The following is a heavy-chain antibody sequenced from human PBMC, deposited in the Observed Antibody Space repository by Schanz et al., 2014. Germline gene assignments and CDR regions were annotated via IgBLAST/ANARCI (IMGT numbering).Heavy chain of an antibody. CDR1: GFPFRSYV. V-gene: IGHV3-30*02. CDR3: AKLDGYAYGSMGQEYFDY. J-gene: IGHJ4*02. CDR2: IHYDGTYK. Sequence: QLQLVESGGGVVQPGRSLRLSCAASGFPFRSYVMHWVRQAPGKGLEWVAFIHYDGTYKYYADSVKGRFTISRDNSENTLYLQMISLRAEDTAVYYCAKLDGYAYGSMGQEYFDYWGQGTLVAVSS. D-gene: IGHD5-18*01.